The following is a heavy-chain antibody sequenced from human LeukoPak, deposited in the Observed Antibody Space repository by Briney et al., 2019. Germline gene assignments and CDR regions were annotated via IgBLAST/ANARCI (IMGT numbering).Heavy chain of an antibody. CDR1: GFTFSNYA. J-gene: IGHJ6*02. Sequence: GGSLRLSCAASGFTFSNYAMSWVRQAPGKGLEWVAGISGTGGSTHYADSVKGRFTISRDNAKNSLYLQMNSLRAEDTAVYYCARERGQWLVRYYYGMDVWGQGTTVTVSS. D-gene: IGHD6-19*01. CDR3: ARERGQWLVRYYYGMDV. V-gene: IGHV3-23*01. CDR2: ISGTGGST.